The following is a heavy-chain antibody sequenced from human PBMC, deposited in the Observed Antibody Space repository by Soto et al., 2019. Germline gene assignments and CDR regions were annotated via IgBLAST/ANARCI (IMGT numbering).Heavy chain of an antibody. D-gene: IGHD2-15*01. CDR3: ARDCSGGSCYSSYYYYYGTDV. V-gene: IGHV4-61*01. J-gene: IGHJ6*02. Sequence: PSETLSLTCTVSGGSVSSGSYYWSWIRQPPGKGLEWIGYIYYSGSTNYNPSLKSRVTISETSKNQFSLKLSSVTAADTAVYYCARDCSGGSCYSSYYYYYGTDVWGQGTTVTSP. CDR2: IYYSGST. CDR1: GGSVSSGSYY.